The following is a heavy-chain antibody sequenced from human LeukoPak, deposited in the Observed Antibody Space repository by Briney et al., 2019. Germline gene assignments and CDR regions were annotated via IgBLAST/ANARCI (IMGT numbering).Heavy chain of an antibody. CDR1: GFTFSTYA. V-gene: IGHV3-30*18. CDR2: ISYDGSNR. Sequence: GGSLRLSCAASGFTFSTYAMSWVRQTPGKGLEWVAFISYDGSNRGFADPVKGRFTISRDNSKNTLYLQMNSLRAEDTAVYYCAKDLAYGSGSYYFDQWGQGTLVTVSS. D-gene: IGHD3-10*01. CDR3: AKDLAYGSGSYYFDQ. J-gene: IGHJ4*02.